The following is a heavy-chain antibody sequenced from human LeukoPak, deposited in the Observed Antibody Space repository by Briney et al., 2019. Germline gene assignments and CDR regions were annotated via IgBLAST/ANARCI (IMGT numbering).Heavy chain of an antibody. V-gene: IGHV4-4*07. Sequence: SETLSLTCTVSGGSISSYYWRWIRQPAGKGLEWIGRIYTSGSTNYNPSLKSRVTMSVDTSKNQFSLKLSSVTAADTAVYYCARGGYYYDSSGPYYFDYWGQGTLVTVSS. J-gene: IGHJ4*02. CDR3: ARGGYYYDSSGPYYFDY. D-gene: IGHD3-22*01. CDR1: GGSISSYY. CDR2: IYTSGST.